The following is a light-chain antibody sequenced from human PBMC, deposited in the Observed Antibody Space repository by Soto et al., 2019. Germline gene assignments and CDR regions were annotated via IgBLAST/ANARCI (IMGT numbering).Light chain of an antibody. CDR2: AAS. V-gene: IGKV1-39*01. J-gene: IGKJ1*01. CDR3: QQYGYSQWT. CDR1: QSISTY. Sequence: DIQMTQSPSSLSASVGNRVTITCRASQSISTYLNWYQQKPGKAPKLLIYAASSLQSGVPSRFSGSGSGTDFTLTISSLQPEDFAVYFCQQYGYSQWTFGQGTKV.